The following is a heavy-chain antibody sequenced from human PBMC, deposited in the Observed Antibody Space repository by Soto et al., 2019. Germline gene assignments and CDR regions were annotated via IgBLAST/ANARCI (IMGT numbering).Heavy chain of an antibody. CDR1: GFTFSNAW. J-gene: IGHJ6*02. D-gene: IGHD3-3*01. Sequence: GGSLRLSCAASGFTFSNAWMNWVRQAPGKGLEWVGRIKSKTDGGTTDYAAPVKGRFTISRDDSKNMLYLQMNSLKTEDTAVYYCTSGLPAYYDFWSGYYYGMDVWGQGTTVTVSS. CDR2: IKSKTDGGTT. CDR3: TSGLPAYYDFWSGYYYGMDV. V-gene: IGHV3-15*07.